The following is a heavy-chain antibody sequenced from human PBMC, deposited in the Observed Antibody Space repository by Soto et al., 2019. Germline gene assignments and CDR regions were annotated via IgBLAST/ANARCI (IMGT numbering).Heavy chain of an antibody. D-gene: IGHD2-21*02. CDR3: ARTEMTSFPNIAY. Sequence: ASVKVSCKACGYTFTTYYLHWVRQAPGQDLEWMGWINPNSGMTNSAQKFQGRVTMTRDTSITTAYMELSRLNSDDTAVYYCARTEMTSFPNIAYWGQGTQVTVSS. CDR2: INPNSGMT. V-gene: IGHV1-2*02. J-gene: IGHJ4*02. CDR1: GYTFTTYY.